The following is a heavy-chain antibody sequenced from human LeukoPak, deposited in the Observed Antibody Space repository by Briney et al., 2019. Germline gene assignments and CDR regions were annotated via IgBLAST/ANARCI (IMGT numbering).Heavy chain of an antibody. CDR3: ARFLGKTGPEKRRAFEI. CDR1: GYTFTSYV. CDR2: MNTKTGYP. J-gene: IGHJ3*02. Sequence: ASVKVSCKASGYTFTSYVINWVRQAPGQGLEWMGWMNTKTGYPMYAQGLTGRFVFSLDTSVSTAYLQISSLKAEDTAVYYCARFLGKTGPEKRRAFEIWAKGQWSPSLQ. V-gene: IGHV7-4-1*02. D-gene: IGHD1-1*01.